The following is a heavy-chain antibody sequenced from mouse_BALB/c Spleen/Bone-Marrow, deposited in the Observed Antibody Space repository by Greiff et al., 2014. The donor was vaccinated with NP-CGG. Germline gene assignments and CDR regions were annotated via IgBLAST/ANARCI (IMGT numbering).Heavy chain of an antibody. V-gene: IGHV1S29*02. CDR1: GYTFTDYN. CDR2: IYPYNGGT. D-gene: IGHD2-10*02. Sequence: VQLVESGPELVKPGASVKISCKASGYTFTDYNMHWVKQSHGKSLEWIGYIYPYNGGTGYNQKFKSKATLTVDNSSSTAYMELRSLTSEDSAVYYCARSYGNWYFDVWGAGTTVTVSS. CDR3: ARSYGNWYFDV. J-gene: IGHJ1*01.